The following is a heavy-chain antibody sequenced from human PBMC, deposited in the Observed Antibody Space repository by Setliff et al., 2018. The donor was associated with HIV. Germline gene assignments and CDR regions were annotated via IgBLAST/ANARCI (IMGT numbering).Heavy chain of an antibody. J-gene: IGHJ4*02. D-gene: IGHD3-10*01. Sequence: SETLSLTCTVSGGSISGSDYYWAWIRQPPGKGLEWIGSIYYSGTTNYNPSLKSRVTVSGDTSKNQFSLNLTSVTAADTAVYFCARGLGRGSGTYYNPPGYWGPGTLVTVS. CDR3: ARGLGRGSGTYYNPPGY. CDR2: IYYSGTT. CDR1: GGSISGSDYY. V-gene: IGHV4-39*02.